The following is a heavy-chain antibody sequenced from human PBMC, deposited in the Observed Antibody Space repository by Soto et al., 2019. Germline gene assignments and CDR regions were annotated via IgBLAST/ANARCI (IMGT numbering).Heavy chain of an antibody. J-gene: IGHJ4*02. V-gene: IGHV3-30*03. D-gene: IGHD3-10*01. CDR3: APWFGAFDY. CDR1: GFPFSGYG. CDR2: ISYDGSNK. Sequence: QVQLVESGGAVARLGGSLGPSCEPPGFPFSGYGRHWARQAPGKGLEWVAVISYDGSNKYYADSVKGRFTISRDNSKNTLYLQMNSLRAEDTAVYYCAPWFGAFDYWGQGTLVTVSS.